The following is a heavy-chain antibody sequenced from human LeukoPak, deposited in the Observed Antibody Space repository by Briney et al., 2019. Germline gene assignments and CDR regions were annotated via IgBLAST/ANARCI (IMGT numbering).Heavy chain of an antibody. V-gene: IGHV3-48*02. D-gene: IGHD3-10*01. CDR2: VSSSSSTI. Sequence: GRSLRLSCAASGFTFSSYGMHWVSQAPGKGLEWVSYVSSSSSTIYYADSVKGRFTISRDNAKNSLYLQMNSLRDEDTAVYYCARDSVYGSFFDYWGQGRLVTVSS. CDR3: ARDSVYGSFFDY. CDR1: GFTFSSYG. J-gene: IGHJ4*02.